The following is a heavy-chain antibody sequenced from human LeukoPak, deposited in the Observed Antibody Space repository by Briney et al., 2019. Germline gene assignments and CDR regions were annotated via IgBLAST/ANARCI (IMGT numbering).Heavy chain of an antibody. J-gene: IGHJ5*02. CDR3: ARADRLVGSPYLIGP. D-gene: IGHD1-26*01. V-gene: IGHV1-2*02. Sequence: ASVKVSCKTSGYNFIDYYMHGVRHAPGQGLEWMGWVNPVSGRTSIAQKFQDRISLTRDSSITTFYMEVTWLTSDDTAIYYCARADRLVGSPYLIGPWGQGTLVTVSS. CDR1: GYNFIDYY. CDR2: VNPVSGRT.